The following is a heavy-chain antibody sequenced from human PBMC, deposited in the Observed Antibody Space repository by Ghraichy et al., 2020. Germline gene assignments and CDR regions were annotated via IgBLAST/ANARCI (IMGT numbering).Heavy chain of an antibody. V-gene: IGHV4-39*02. J-gene: IGHJ4*02. CDR3: AREESGSSYYFYY. CDR2: IYYSGNT. Sequence: SETLSLTCTVSGGSISSTRYYWGWIRQPPGKGLEWIGSIYYSGNTYYNPSLRSRVTISVDTSKNHFSLKLSSVTAADTAVYYCAREESGSSYYFYYWGQGALFTGSS. D-gene: IGHD6-6*01. CDR1: GGSISSTRYY.